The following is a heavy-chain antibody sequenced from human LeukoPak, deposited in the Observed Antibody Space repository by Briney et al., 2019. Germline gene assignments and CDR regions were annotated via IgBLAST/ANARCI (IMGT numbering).Heavy chain of an antibody. CDR2: ISSSSSTI. CDR3: ARGVVVVVAATYNWFDP. J-gene: IGHJ5*02. D-gene: IGHD2-15*01. V-gene: IGHV3-48*04. CDR1: GFTFSSYS. Sequence: GGSLRLSCAASGFTFSSYSMNWVRQAPGKGLEWVSYISSSSSTIYYADSVKGRFTISRDNAKNSLYLQMNSLRAEDTAVYYCARGVVVVVAATYNWFDPWGQGTLVTVST.